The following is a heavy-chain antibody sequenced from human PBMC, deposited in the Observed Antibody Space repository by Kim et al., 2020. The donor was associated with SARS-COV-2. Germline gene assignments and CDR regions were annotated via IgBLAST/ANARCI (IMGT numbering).Heavy chain of an antibody. CDR3: ARTNYDSFYYMDV. J-gene: IGHJ6*03. Sequence: YAKGVTGRFGFSLDTSVSTAYLQISSLKAEDTAVYYCARTNYDSFYYMDVWGKGTTVTVSS. V-gene: IGHV7-4-1*02.